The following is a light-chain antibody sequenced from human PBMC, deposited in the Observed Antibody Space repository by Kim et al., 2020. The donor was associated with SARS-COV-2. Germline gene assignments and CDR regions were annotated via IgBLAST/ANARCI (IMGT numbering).Light chain of an antibody. CDR3: QQLNTYPWT. CDR2: AAS. J-gene: IGKJ1*01. Sequence: GDRVAVTCRTSQGIDNHLAWYQQKPGTAPKLLIFAASTLQSGVPSRFSGSGSGTEFTLTVSRLQPEDFAIYYCQQLNTYPWTFGQGTKVDIK. CDR1: QGIDNH. V-gene: IGKV1-9*01.